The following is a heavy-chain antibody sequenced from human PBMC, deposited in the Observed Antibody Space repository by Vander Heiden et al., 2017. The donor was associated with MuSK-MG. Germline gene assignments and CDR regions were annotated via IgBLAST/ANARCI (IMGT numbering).Heavy chain of an antibody. CDR1: GFTFSSYS. V-gene: IGHV3-21*01. Sequence: EVQLVESGGGLVKPGGSLRLSCAASGFTFSSYSMNWVRQAPGKGLEWVSYISSSSSYIYYADSVKGRFTISRDNAKNPLYLNMKRMRAEDTAVYCCARSAAAGLYFDYWGQGTMVTVSS. CDR2: ISSSSSYI. CDR3: ARSAAAGLYFDY. D-gene: IGHD6-13*01. J-gene: IGHJ4*02.